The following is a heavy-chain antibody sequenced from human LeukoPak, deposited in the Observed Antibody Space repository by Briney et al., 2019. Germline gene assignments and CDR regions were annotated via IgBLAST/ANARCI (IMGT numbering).Heavy chain of an antibody. V-gene: IGHV4-39*07. J-gene: IGHJ4*02. Sequence: SETLSLTCTVSGGSISSSSYYWGWIRQPPGKGLEWIGSIYYSGSTYYNPSFKSRVTISVDTSKNQFSLKLSSVTAADTAVYYCARLVKGPFDYWGQGTLVTVSS. CDR2: IYYSGST. CDR3: ARLVKGPFDY. CDR1: GGSISSSSYY. D-gene: IGHD2-21*01.